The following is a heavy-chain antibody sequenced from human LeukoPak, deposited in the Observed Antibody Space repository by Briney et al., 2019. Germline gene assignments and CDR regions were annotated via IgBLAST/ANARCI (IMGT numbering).Heavy chain of an antibody. CDR3: ARVGGAYSSSSYYYYMDV. J-gene: IGHJ6*03. CDR1: GYTFTSYG. Sequence: ASVKVSCKASGYTFTSYGISWVRQAPGQGLEWMGWINTYNGNTDYGQKLQGRVTMTTDTSTSTACMDLRSLRSDDTAVYYCARVGGAYSSSSYYYYMDVWGKGTTVTVSS. D-gene: IGHD6-6*01. CDR2: INTYNGNT. V-gene: IGHV1-18*01.